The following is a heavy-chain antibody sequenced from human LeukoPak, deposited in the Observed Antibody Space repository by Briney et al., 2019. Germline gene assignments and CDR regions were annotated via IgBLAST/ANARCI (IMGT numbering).Heavy chain of an antibody. V-gene: IGHV5-10-1*01. CDR3: ARRYCSGGSCYSSFDY. CDR1: GYSFTSYW. CDR2: IDPSDSYT. D-gene: IGHD2-15*01. Sequence: GESLRISCKGSGYSFTSYWISWVRQMPGKGLEWMGRIDPSDSYTNYSPSFQGHVTTSADKSISTAYLQWSSLKASDTAMYYCARRYCSGGSCYSSFDYWGQGTLVTVSS. J-gene: IGHJ4*02.